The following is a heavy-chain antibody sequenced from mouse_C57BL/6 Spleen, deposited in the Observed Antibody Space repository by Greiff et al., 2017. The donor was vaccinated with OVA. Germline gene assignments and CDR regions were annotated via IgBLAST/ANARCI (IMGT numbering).Heavy chain of an antibody. V-gene: IGHV5-9-1*02. D-gene: IGHD2-3*01. CDR3: TRDRDPSMIPVHWYAMDY. J-gene: IGHJ4*01. CDR1: GFTFSSYA. Sequence: EVKLVESGEGLVKPGGSLKLSCAASGFTFSSYAMSWVRQTPEKRLEWVAYISSGGDYIYYADTVKGRFTISRDNARNTLYLQMSSLKSEDTAMYYCTRDRDPSMIPVHWYAMDYWGQGTSVTVSS. CDR2: ISSGGDYI.